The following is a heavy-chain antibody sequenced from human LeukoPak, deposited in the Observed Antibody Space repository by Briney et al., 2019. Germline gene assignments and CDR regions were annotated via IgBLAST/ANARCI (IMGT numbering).Heavy chain of an antibody. J-gene: IGHJ3*02. V-gene: IGHV1-69*06. CDR3: ARVPVKQLVGAFDI. CDR1: GGTFSSYA. CDR2: IIPIFGTA. Sequence: GASVTVSCKASGGTFSSYAISWVRQAPGQGLEWMGGIIPIFGTANYAQKFQGRVTMTEDTSTDTAYMELSSLRSEDTAVYYCARVPVKQLVGAFDIWGQGTMVTVSS. D-gene: IGHD6-6*01.